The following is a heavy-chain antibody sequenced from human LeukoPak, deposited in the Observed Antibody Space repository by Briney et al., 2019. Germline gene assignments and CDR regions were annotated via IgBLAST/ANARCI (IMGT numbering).Heavy chain of an antibody. D-gene: IGHD4-17*01. V-gene: IGHV4-4*07. CDR1: GGSISSYY. CDR2: IYTTGST. CDR3: AREQTTVTTRRFDH. Sequence: SETLSLTCTVSGGSISSYYGSWIRQPAGRGLEWIGRIYTTGSTNYNPSLKSRVTMSVDTSRNQFSLKLSSVTAADTAVYYCAREQTTVTTRRFDHWGQGTLVTVSS. J-gene: IGHJ4*02.